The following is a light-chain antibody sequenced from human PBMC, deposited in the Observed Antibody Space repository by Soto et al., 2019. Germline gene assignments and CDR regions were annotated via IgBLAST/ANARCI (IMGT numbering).Light chain of an antibody. CDR1: QSVSSSY. CDR2: DAS. Sequence: EIVLTQSTATLSLSPGERATLSCRASQSVSSSYLAWYQQKPGQAPRLLIYDASNRATGIPARFSGSGSGTDFTLTISSLEPEDFAVYYCQQRSNWRDTFGQGTRLEIK. J-gene: IGKJ5*01. V-gene: IGKV3-11*01. CDR3: QQRSNWRDT.